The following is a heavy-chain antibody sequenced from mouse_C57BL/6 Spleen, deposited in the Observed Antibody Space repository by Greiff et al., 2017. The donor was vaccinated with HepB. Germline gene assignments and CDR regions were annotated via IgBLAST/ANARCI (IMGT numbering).Heavy chain of an antibody. CDR2: IDPETGGT. D-gene: IGHD2-5*01. J-gene: IGHJ2*01. Sequence: QVQLQQSGAELVRPGASVTLSCKASGYTFTDYEMHWVKQTPVHGLEWIGSIDPETGGTAYNQKFKGNAILTADKYSSTAYMELRSLTSEDSSVYYCTRKSNVFDYWGQGTTLTVSS. V-gene: IGHV1-15*01. CDR1: GYTFTDYE. CDR3: TRKSNVFDY.